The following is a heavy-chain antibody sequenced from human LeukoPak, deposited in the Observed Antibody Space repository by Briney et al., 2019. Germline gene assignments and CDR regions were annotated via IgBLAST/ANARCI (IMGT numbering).Heavy chain of an antibody. CDR3: ARDFSSSSSVYYYYYMDV. D-gene: IGHD6-6*01. Sequence: PSETLSLTCTVSGGSLSSRPYYWGWVRQSPGRGLEWLGTISYSGTTYYNPSLKSRVTISLDTSKNQFSLKLSSVTAADTAIYYCARDFSSSSSVYYYYYMDVWGKGTTVTVSS. V-gene: IGHV4-39*07. J-gene: IGHJ6*03. CDR1: GGSLSSRPYY. CDR2: ISYSGTT.